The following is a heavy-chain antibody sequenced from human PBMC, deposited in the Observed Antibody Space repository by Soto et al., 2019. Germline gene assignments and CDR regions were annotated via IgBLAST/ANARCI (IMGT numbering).Heavy chain of an antibody. V-gene: IGHV3-30-3*01. CDR1: GFTFSSYA. J-gene: IGHJ6*02. D-gene: IGHD2-15*01. CDR3: ARDGVVVAAYHYYGMDV. Sequence: QVQLVESGGGVVQPGRSLRLSCAASGFTFSSYAMHWVRQAPGKGLEWVAVISYEGSNKYYADSVKGRFTISRDNSKNTLYLQMNSLRAEDTAVYYCARDGVVVAAYHYYGMDVWGQGTTVTVSS. CDR2: ISYEGSNK.